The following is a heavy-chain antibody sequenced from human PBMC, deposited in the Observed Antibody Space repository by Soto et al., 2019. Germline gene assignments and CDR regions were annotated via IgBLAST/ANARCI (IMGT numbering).Heavy chain of an antibody. J-gene: IGHJ4*02. CDR3: ALRTGNWNPLAD. Sequence: QVQLVQPGAAVEKPGSSVKVPCKASGGTTSSYTISWVRQAPGQGFQWMGNIVPMINKVDYAQKFQGRVTITADKSTRTVYMELGSLISEDTAVYFCALRTGNWNPLADWGQGTLVSVSS. D-gene: IGHD1-1*01. CDR1: GGTTSSYT. CDR2: IVPMINKV. V-gene: IGHV1-69*02.